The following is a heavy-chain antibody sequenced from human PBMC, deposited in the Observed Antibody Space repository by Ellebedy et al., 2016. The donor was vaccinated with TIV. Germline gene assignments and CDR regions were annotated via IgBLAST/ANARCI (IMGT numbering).Heavy chain of an antibody. D-gene: IGHD6-19*01. V-gene: IGHV3-11*01. CDR2: ISNSGSLI. CDR1: GFTFSDCY. Sequence: PGGSLRLSCAASGFTFSDCYMNWIRQAPGKGLEWISYISNSGSLIYYADSVKGRFTISRDNAKNSVYLQIDSLRAEDTAVYYCAASEYMSGWSAIDYWGQGTLVTVSS. CDR3: AASEYMSGWSAIDY. J-gene: IGHJ4*02.